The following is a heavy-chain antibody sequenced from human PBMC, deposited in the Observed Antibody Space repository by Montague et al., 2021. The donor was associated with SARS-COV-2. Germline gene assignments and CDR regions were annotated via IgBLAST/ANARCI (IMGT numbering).Heavy chain of an antibody. D-gene: IGHD6-19*01. J-gene: IGHJ6*02. CDR1: GGSFSGYC. CDR2: INHSGDT. V-gene: IGHV4-34*01. CDR3: ARDGLGENRYASGWFLTHHYNSLDV. Sequence: SETLSLTCAVYGGSFSGYCWSWIRQSPGKGLEWIGEINHSGDTNYNPPLKSRVTISVDTSKNQFSLKLRSVTAADMAVYYCARDGLGENRYASGWFLTHHYNSLDVWGQGTTVTVSS.